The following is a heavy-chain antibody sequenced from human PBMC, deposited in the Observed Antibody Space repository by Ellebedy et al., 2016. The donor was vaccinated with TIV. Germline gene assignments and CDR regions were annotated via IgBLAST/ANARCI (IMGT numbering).Heavy chain of an antibody. V-gene: IGHV3-23*01. CDR3: AKELELLFSWFDP. CDR2: ISGSGGST. D-gene: IGHD1-7*01. J-gene: IGHJ5*02. CDR1: GFTFSSYA. Sequence: GESLKISXAASGFTFSSYAMSWVRQAPGKGLEWVSAISGSGGSTYYADSVKGRFTVSRDNSKNTLYLQMNSLRAEDTAVYYCAKELELLFSWFDPWGQGTLVTVSS.